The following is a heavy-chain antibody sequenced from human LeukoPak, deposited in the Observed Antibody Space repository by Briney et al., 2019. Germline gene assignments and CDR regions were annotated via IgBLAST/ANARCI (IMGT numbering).Heavy chain of an antibody. V-gene: IGHV1-2*02. J-gene: IGHJ4*02. CDR2: INPNSGGT. Sequence: ASVKVSCKASGYTFTGYYMHWVRQAPGQGLEWMGWINPNSGGTNYAQKFQGRVTMTRDTSISTAYMELSRLRSDDTAVYYCARIPFVTTPQWDANFGVVIMELNNYFDYWGQGTLVTVSS. CDR3: ARIPFVTTPQWDANFGVVIMELNNYFDY. CDR1: GYTFTGYY. D-gene: IGHD3-3*01.